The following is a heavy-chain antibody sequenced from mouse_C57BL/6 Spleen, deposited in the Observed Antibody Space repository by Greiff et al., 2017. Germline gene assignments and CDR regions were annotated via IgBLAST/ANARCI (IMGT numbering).Heavy chain of an antibody. J-gene: IGHJ2*01. D-gene: IGHD1-1*01. CDR2: IDPSDSET. CDR1: GYTFTSYW. V-gene: IGHV1-52*01. CDR3: SRDYGSSYFDY. Sequence: QVQLQQPGAELVRPGSSVKLSCKASGYTFTSYWMHWVKQRPIQGLEWIGNIDPSDSETHYNQKFKDKATLTVDKSSSTAYMQLSSLTSEDSAGYYCSRDYGSSYFDYWGQGTTLTVSS.